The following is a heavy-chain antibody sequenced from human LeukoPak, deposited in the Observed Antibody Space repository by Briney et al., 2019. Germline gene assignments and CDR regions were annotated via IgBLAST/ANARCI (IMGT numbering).Heavy chain of an antibody. J-gene: IGHJ3*02. CDR1: GGSISSGDYY. V-gene: IGHV4-30-4*08. CDR3: ARRSSLDAFDI. D-gene: IGHD2-2*01. CDR2: IYYSGST. Sequence: PSETLSLTCTVSGGSISSGDYYWSWIRQPPGKGLEWIGYIYYSGSTYYNPSLKSRVTISVDTSKNQFSLKLSSVTAADTAVYYCARRSSLDAFDIWGQRTMVTVSS.